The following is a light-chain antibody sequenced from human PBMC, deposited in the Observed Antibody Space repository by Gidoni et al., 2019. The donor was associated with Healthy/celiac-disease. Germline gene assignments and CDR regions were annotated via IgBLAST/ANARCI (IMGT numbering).Light chain of an antibody. CDR2: KAS. Sequence: DLPMTPSPSTLSASVGDRVTITCRASQKISSWLAWYQQKPGKAPKLLIYKASSLESGVPSRFSGSGSGTEFTLTISSLQPDDFATYYCQQYNSYPWTFGQGTKVEIK. CDR1: QKISSW. V-gene: IGKV1-5*03. J-gene: IGKJ1*01. CDR3: QQYNSYPWT.